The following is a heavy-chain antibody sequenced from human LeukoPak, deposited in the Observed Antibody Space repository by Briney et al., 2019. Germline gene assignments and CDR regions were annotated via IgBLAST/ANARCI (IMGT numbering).Heavy chain of an antibody. CDR1: GFTFYDYA. V-gene: IGHV3-9*01. Sequence: SGSLRLSCAASGFTFYDYAMHWLRQAPGKGLEGGSGISWNSGSIGYADSVKGRFTISRDNAKNSLYLQMNSLRAEDTALYYCAKARGGIYSGYDYWGQGTLVTVSS. CDR2: ISWNSGSI. J-gene: IGHJ4*02. D-gene: IGHD5-12*01. CDR3: AKARGGIYSGYDY.